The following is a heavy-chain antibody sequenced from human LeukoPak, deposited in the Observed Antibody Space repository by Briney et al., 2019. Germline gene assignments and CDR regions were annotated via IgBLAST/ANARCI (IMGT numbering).Heavy chain of an antibody. CDR2: INHSGST. V-gene: IGHV4-34*01. Sequence: SETLSLTCAVYGGSFSGYYWSWIRQPPGKGLEWIGEINHSGSTNYNPSLKSRVTISVDTSKNQFSLKLSSVTAADTAVYYCARVRFYMDVWGKGTTVTVSS. J-gene: IGHJ6*03. CDR1: GGSFSGYY. CDR3: ARVRFYMDV.